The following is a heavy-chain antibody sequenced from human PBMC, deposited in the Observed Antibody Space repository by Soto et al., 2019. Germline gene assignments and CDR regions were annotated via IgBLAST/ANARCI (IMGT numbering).Heavy chain of an antibody. D-gene: IGHD5-12*01. CDR2: ISSSGSTI. J-gene: IGHJ6*02. Sequence: EVQLVESGGGLVQPGGSLRLSCAASGFTFSSYEMNWVRQAPGKGLEWVSYISSSGSTIYYADSVKGRFTISRDNAKNSLYVQMNSLRAEDTAGYYCARGSVDIVATISDYYYYGMDVWGQGTTVTVSS. V-gene: IGHV3-48*03. CDR3: ARGSVDIVATISDYYYYGMDV. CDR1: GFTFSSYE.